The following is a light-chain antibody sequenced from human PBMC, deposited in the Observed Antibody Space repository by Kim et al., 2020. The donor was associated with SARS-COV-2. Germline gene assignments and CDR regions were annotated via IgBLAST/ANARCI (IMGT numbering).Light chain of an antibody. CDR1: TIDIVDYKS. CDR3: SSYTRSGTLYVV. V-gene: IGLV2-14*04. CDR2: AVS. J-gene: IGLJ3*02. Sequence: SIANSYAGSTIDIVDYKSVSCYQQHPGKAPKLIISAVSDRPSGISNRFSGSKSGNTASLTISRLQAEDEADYYCSSYTRSGTLYVVFGGGTQLTVL.